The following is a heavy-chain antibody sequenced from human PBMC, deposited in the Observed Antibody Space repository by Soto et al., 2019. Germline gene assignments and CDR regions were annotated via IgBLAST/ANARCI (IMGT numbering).Heavy chain of an antibody. CDR2: MSGSGGST. CDR3: AKDQYSYGYGEDSFDC. J-gene: IGHJ4*02. D-gene: IGHD5-18*01. V-gene: IGHV3-23*01. Sequence: DVQLLESGGGLVQPGGSLRLSCAASGFRFSTYDMSWVRQAPGKGLEWVSVMSGSGGSTYYADAVRGRFTISRDHSKNTLFLQMDSLRVEDTAIYYCAKDQYSYGYGEDSFDCWGQGTLVTVSS. CDR1: GFRFSTYD.